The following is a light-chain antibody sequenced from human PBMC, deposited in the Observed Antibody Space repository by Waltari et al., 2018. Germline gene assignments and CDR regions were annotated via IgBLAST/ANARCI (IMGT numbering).Light chain of an antibody. CDR3: SSYTSSSTLWV. V-gene: IGLV2-14*03. CDR2: DVS. Sequence: QSALTQPASVSGSPGQSITISCTGTSSDVGGYNYVSWYQQHPGKAPTPMIYDVSNRPSGVSNRFSGSKSANTASLTISGLQAEDEADYYCSSYTSSSTLWVFGGGTKLTVL. CDR1: SSDVGGYNY. J-gene: IGLJ3*02.